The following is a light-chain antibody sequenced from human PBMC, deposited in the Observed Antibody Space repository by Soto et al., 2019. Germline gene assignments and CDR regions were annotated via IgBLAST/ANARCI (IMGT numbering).Light chain of an antibody. V-gene: IGLV2-14*03. CDR1: SGDVGTYDY. Sequence: QSALTQPASVSGSLGQSITISCTGTSGDVGTYDYVSWYQQHPGKAPKLLIFDVSSRPSGISDRFSGSKSGNTASLTISGLQAEDEADYSCISYLTNIVAFSGGTKVTVL. CDR3: ISYLTNIVA. CDR2: DVS. J-gene: IGLJ2*01.